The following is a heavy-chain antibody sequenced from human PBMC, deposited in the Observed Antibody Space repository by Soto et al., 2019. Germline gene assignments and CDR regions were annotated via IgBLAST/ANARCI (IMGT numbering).Heavy chain of an antibody. Sequence: GESLKISCAASGFTFSSYWMHWVRQAPGKGLVWVSRINSDGSSTSYADSVKGRFTISRDNAKNTLYLQMNSLRAEDTAVYYCARGYYYDSSGFLVYWGQGTLVTVSS. D-gene: IGHD3-22*01. J-gene: IGHJ4*02. V-gene: IGHV3-74*01. CDR1: GFTFSSYW. CDR3: ARGYYYDSSGFLVY. CDR2: INSDGSST.